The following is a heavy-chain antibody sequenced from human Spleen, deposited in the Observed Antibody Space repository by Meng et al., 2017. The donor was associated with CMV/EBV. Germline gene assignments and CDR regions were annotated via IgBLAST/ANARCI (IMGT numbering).Heavy chain of an antibody. V-gene: IGHV3-30-3*01. J-gene: IGHJ6*02. D-gene: IGHD3-10*01. CDR3: ARAITMVRGYYYYGMDV. CDR2: ISYDGSNK. Sequence: GGSLRLSCAASGFTFSSYAMHWVRQAPGKGLEWVAVISYDGSNKYYADSVKGRFTISRDNSKNTLYLQMNSLRAEDTAVYYCARAITMVRGYYYYGMDVWGQGTTVTVSS. CDR1: GFTFSSYA.